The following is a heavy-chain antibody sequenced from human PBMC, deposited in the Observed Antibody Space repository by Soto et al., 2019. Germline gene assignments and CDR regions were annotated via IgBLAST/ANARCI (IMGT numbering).Heavy chain of an antibody. V-gene: IGHV3-23*01. CDR1: GFTFSSYA. CDR3: AKEPDGCSSTSCYYLSHGWFDP. CDR2: ISGSGGST. D-gene: IGHD2-2*01. J-gene: IGHJ5*02. Sequence: GGSLRLSCAASGFTFSSYAMSWVRQAPGKGLEWVSAISGSGGSTYYADSVKGRFTISRDNSKNTLYLQMNSLRAEDTAVYYCAKEPDGCSSTSCYYLSHGWFDPWGQGTLVTVSS.